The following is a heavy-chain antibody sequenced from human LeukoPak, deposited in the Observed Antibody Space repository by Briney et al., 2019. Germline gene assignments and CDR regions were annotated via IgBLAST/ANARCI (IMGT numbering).Heavy chain of an antibody. V-gene: IGHV1-46*01. CDR3: AIPLFDYYDSSGYYYGY. CDR2: INPSGGST. J-gene: IGHJ4*02. D-gene: IGHD3-22*01. Sequence: ASVKVSCKASGYTFTGYYMHWVRQAPGQGLEWMGIINPSGGSTSYAQKFQGRVTMTRDMSTSTVYMELSSLRSEDTAVYYCAIPLFDYYDSSGYYYGYWGQGTLVTVSS. CDR1: GYTFTGYY.